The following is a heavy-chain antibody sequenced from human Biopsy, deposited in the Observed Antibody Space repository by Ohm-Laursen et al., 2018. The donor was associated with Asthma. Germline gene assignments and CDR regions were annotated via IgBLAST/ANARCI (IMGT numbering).Heavy chain of an antibody. CDR1: GSSFSNFA. D-gene: IGHD1-1*01. Sequence: SLRLSCAASGSSFSNFAIHWVRQAPGKGLEWVGVISKDASTQDYADSVKGRFTMARDNSKNTLDMQMNSLREEDTAVYYCVRDGTDDAFDIWGQGTVVSVSS. CDR2: ISKDASTQ. J-gene: IGHJ3*02. V-gene: IGHV3-30*01. CDR3: VRDGTDDAFDI.